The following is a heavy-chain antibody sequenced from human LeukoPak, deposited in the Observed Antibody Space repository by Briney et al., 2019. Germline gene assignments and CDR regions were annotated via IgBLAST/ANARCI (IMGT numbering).Heavy chain of an antibody. D-gene: IGHD6-13*01. CDR2: IIPIFGTA. V-gene: IGHV1-69*05. CDR1: GGTFSSYA. Sequence: SVKVSCKASGGTFSSYAISWVRQAPGQGLEWMGGIIPIFGTANYAQKFQGRVTITTDESTSTAYMELSSPRSEDTAVYYCARALSGGTARTSNYMDVWGKGTTVTVSS. CDR3: ARALSGGTARTSNYMDV. J-gene: IGHJ6*03.